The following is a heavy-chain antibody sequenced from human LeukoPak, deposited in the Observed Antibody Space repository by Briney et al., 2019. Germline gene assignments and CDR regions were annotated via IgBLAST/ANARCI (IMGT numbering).Heavy chain of an antibody. V-gene: IGHV6-1*01. CDR2: TYYRSKWYN. CDR3: ARGIGLVAAGIFYYAMDV. Sequence: SQTLSLTCAISGDSVSSNSAAWNWIRQSPSRGLEWLGRTYYRSKWYNDYAVSVKSRITINPDTSKNQFSLQLNSVTPEDTAVYYGARGIGLVAAGIFYYAMDVWGQGTTVTVSS. J-gene: IGHJ6*02. CDR1: GDSVSSNSAA. D-gene: IGHD6-13*01.